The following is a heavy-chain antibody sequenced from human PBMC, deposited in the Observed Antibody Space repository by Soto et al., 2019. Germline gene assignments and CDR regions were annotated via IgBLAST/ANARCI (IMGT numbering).Heavy chain of an antibody. V-gene: IGHV3-23*01. D-gene: IGHD6-19*01. Sequence: EVQLLESGGGLVQPGGSLRLSCAASGFSFNNFPINWVRQAPGEGLEWVSCLGHRDATTYCSDSVKGRFTVSRDISKATVHLEMSSLRDEDTAVYYCALARHDQGRGGPVGGQGTLVTVSS. CDR2: LGHRDATT. CDR1: GFSFNNFP. CDR3: ALARHDQGRGGPV. J-gene: IGHJ4*02.